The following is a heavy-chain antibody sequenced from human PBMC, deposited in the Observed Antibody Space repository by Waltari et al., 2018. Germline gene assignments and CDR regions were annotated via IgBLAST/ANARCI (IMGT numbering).Heavy chain of an antibody. D-gene: IGHD7-27*01. CDR2: IYYSGST. V-gene: IGHV4-59*01. J-gene: IGHJ2*01. CDR1: GGSISSYY. Sequence: QVQLQESGPGLVKPSETLSLTCTVSGGSISSYYWSWIRQPPGKGLELIGYIYYSGSTNYNPSLMSRVTISVDTSKNQFSLKLSSVTAADTAVYYCARQKGGLGSWYFDLWGRGTLVTVSS. CDR3: ARQKGGLGSWYFDL.